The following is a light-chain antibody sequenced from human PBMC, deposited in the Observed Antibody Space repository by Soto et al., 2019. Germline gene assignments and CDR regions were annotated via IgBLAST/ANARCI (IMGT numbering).Light chain of an antibody. Sequence: QSALTQPASVSGSPGQSITFSCTGTSSDIGVYNYVSWYQQHPGKAPKLMIYEVNNRPSGVSNRFSGSKSGNTASLTISGLQAEDEPDYYCSSYTTSNTYVFGTGTKVTV. V-gene: IGLV2-14*01. CDR3: SSYTTSNTYV. CDR1: SSDIGVYNY. J-gene: IGLJ1*01. CDR2: EVN.